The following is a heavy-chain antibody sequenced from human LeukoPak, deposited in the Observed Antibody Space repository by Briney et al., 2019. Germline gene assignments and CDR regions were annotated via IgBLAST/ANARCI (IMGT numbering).Heavy chain of an antibody. CDR1: GGSISSSDYH. D-gene: IGHD6-13*01. CDR2: IYYSGST. Sequence: SETLSLTCSVSGGSISSSDYHWGWIRQPPGKGLEWIGNIYYSGSTYYSPSLKSRVTISIDTSKNQFSLKLSSVTAADTAVYYCARDLAGEGMGSSWYPDWFDPWGQGTLVTVSS. CDR3: ARDLAGEGMGSSWYPDWFDP. V-gene: IGHV4-39*07. J-gene: IGHJ5*02.